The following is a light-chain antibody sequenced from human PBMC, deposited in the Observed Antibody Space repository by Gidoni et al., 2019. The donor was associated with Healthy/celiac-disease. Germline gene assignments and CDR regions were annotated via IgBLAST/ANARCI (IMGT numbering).Light chain of an antibody. CDR2: WAS. Sequence: DLVMTQSPDSLAVSLSERAPINCKSSQSVLYSPNNKNYLAWYQQKPGQPPKLLIYWASTRESGVPDRFSGSGSGTDFTLTISSLQAEDVAVYYCQQYYSTPHTFGQGTKLEIK. V-gene: IGKV4-1*01. CDR3: QQYYSTPHT. J-gene: IGKJ2*01. CDR1: QSVLYSPNNKNY.